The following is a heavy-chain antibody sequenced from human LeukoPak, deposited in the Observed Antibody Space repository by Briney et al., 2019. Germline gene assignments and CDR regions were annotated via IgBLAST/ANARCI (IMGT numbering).Heavy chain of an antibody. CDR1: GFTFSSYG. V-gene: IGHV3-30*18. CDR2: ISYDGSNK. CDR3: AKDPMVRGVMPIPLFDY. D-gene: IGHD3-10*01. Sequence: GGSLRLSCAASGFTFSSYGMHWVRQAPGKGLEWVAVISYDGSNKYYADSVKGRFTISRDNSKNTLYLQMNSLRAEDTAVYYCAKDPMVRGVMPIPLFDYWGQGTLVTVSS. J-gene: IGHJ4*02.